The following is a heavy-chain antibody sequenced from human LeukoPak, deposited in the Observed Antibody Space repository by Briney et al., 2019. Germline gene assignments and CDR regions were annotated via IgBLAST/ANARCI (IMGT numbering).Heavy chain of an antibody. CDR1: GFTFSSHW. V-gene: IGHV3-74*01. CDR2: INSDGSST. Sequence: GGSLRLSCAASGFTFSSHWMHWVRQAPGKGLVWVSRINSDGSSTSYADSVQGRFTISRDNAKNTLYLQMNSLRAEDTAVYYCARARGSGYCSGGSCYLVDYYYGMDVWGQGTTVTVSS. CDR3: ARARGSGYCSGGSCYLVDYYYGMDV. J-gene: IGHJ6*02. D-gene: IGHD2-15*01.